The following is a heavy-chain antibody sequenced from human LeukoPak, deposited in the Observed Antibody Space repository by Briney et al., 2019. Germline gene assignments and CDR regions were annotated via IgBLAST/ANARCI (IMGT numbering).Heavy chain of an antibody. CDR2: INNSGST. CDR1: GGSISTFY. Sequence: PSETLSLTCTVSGGSISTFYWTWIRQPAGKGLEWIGRINNSGSTNYKPSLRSRVSMSVDRSKNQFSVTLSSVTAADTAVYFCAREGGDPRWLDPWGQGTLVTVSS. D-gene: IGHD6-25*01. CDR3: AREGGDPRWLDP. J-gene: IGHJ5*02. V-gene: IGHV4-4*07.